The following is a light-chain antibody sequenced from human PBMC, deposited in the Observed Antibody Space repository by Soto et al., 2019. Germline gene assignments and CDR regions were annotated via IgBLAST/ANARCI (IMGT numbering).Light chain of an antibody. V-gene: IGKV3-20*01. CDR2: GAS. CDR3: QQYGSSPWT. Sequence: EGVLTQSPGTLSLSPGERATLSCRASQSVSRSYLAWYQQKPGQAPRLLIYGASSRATGIPDRFSGSGSGTDFTLTISRLEPEDFAVYYCQQYGSSPWTFGQGTKVEIK. CDR1: QSVSRSY. J-gene: IGKJ1*01.